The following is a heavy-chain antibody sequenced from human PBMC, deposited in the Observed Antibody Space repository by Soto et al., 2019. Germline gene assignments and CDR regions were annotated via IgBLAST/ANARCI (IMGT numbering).Heavy chain of an antibody. Sequence: SVKVSCKASGGTFSSYAISWVRQAPGQGLEWMGGIIPIFGTANYAQKFQGRVTITADKSTSTAYMELSSLRSEDTAVYYCASRNSGYEDYYYYGMDVWGQGTTVTV. CDR3: ASRNSGYEDYYYYGMDV. D-gene: IGHD5-12*01. J-gene: IGHJ6*02. V-gene: IGHV1-69*06. CDR1: GGTFSSYA. CDR2: IIPIFGTA.